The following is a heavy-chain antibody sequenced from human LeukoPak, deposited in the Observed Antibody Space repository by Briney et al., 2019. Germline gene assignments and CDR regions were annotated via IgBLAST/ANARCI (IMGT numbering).Heavy chain of an antibody. CDR1: GFSVSSNY. V-gene: IGHV3-53*01. Sequence: SLTLSCVVYGFSVSSNYMSWVRQAPGKGLEWVAIVYCAGSTFYEDSVKVQFRIPRNNSKNTVYFQMHSLRAEATAAYYCARSNSATIPGVDPWGQGTLVTVSS. CDR2: VYCAGST. J-gene: IGHJ5*02. D-gene: IGHD1-26*01. CDR3: ARSNSATIPGVDP.